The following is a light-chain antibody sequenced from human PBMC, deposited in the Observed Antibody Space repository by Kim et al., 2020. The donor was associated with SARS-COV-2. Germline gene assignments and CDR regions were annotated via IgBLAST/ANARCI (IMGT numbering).Light chain of an antibody. CDR1: NIGAKS. V-gene: IGLV3-21*04. Sequence: PGQPASITCGVNNIGAKSVHWYRQKPGQAPVLVIHYESDRPSGIPERFSGSSSGNTATLIITRVEAGDEADYYCQVWDVNSDHPVFGGGTQLTVL. CDR2: YES. CDR3: QVWDVNSDHPV. J-gene: IGLJ3*02.